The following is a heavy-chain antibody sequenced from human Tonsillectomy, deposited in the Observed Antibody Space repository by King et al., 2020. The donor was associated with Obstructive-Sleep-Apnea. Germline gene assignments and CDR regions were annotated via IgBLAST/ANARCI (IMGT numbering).Heavy chain of an antibody. J-gene: IGHJ4*02. D-gene: IGHD6-13*01. CDR3: TTALPGIAGN. CDR2: IITKTDGGTT. CDR1: GFTFSNAW. Sequence: VQLVESGGGLVKPGGSLRLSCAASGFTFSNAWMNWVRQAPGKGLEWVGRIITKTDGGTTDYAAPVKGRFTISRDDSKNTLYLQMNSLKTEDRAVYYCTTALPGIAGNWGQGTLVTLSS. V-gene: IGHV3-15*01.